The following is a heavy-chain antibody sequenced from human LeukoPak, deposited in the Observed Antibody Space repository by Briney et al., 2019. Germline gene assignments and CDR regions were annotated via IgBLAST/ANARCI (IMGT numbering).Heavy chain of an antibody. V-gene: IGHV3-11*04. D-gene: IGHD6-13*01. J-gene: IGHJ4*02. CDR3: ARLKYTSSWHYFFDD. CDR1: GFTFSDDY. CDR2: ISSSGSSI. Sequence: GGSLRLSCAASGFTFSDDYMSWIRQAPGKGLEWVSYISSSGSSIYYGDSVKGRFTISTDNAKNSLYLQMNSLRADDTAMYYCARLKYTSSWHYFFDDWGQGTLVTVSS.